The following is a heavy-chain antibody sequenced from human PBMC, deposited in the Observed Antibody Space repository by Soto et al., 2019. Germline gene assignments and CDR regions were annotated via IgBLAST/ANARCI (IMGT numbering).Heavy chain of an antibody. D-gene: IGHD3-3*01. CDR1: GFSLDTSGVG. CDR2: IYWDDDK. J-gene: IGHJ6*02. V-gene: IGHV2-5*02. CDR3: SHMESRVASYGLDV. Sequence: QITLKESGPTLVKPTQTLTLTCTFSGFSLDTSGVGVAWIRQPPGKALEWLTLIYWDDDKRYSPSLRSRLTNPKDTSENRVVLTMTNMDPVDTATYYCSHMESRVASYGLDVWGQGTTVTVSS.